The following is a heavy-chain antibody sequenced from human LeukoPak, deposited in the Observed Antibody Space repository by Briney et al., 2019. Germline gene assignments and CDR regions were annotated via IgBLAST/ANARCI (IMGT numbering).Heavy chain of an antibody. CDR1: GYSISSGYY. V-gene: IGHV4-38-2*01. Sequence: SETLSLTCAVSGYSISSGYYWGWIRQPQGKGLEWIGSIYHSGSTYYNPSLKSRVTISVDTSKNQFSLKLSSVTAADTAVYYCARHADSSSWYAYWGQGTLVTVSS. CDR2: IYHSGST. CDR3: ARHADSSSWYAY. D-gene: IGHD6-13*01. J-gene: IGHJ4*02.